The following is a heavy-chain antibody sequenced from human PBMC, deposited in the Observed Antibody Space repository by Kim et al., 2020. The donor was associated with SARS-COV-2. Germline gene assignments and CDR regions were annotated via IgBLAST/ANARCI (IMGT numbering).Heavy chain of an antibody. Sequence: GESLKISCKGSGYSFTSYWIGWVRQMPGKGLEWMGIIYPGDSDTRYSPSFQGQVTISADKSISTAYLQRSSLKASDTAMYYCARQGVPGHYDILTGYYWGYYYYGMDVWGQGTTVTVSS. CDR3: ARQGVPGHYDILTGYYWGYYYYGMDV. J-gene: IGHJ6*02. V-gene: IGHV5-51*01. D-gene: IGHD3-9*01. CDR1: GYSFTSYW. CDR2: IYPGDSDT.